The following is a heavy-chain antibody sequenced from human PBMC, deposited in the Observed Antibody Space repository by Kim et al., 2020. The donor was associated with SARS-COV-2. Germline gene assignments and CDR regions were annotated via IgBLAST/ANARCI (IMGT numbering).Heavy chain of an antibody. CDR2: INPSGGST. D-gene: IGHD2-15*01. J-gene: IGHJ3*02. V-gene: IGHV1-46*01. CDR3: ARDSGPGLFCSGGSCYSGRDAFDI. Sequence: ASVKVSCKASGYTFTSYYMHWVRQAPGQGLEWMGIINPSGGSTSYAQKFQGRVTMTRDTSTSTVYMELSSLRSEDTAVYYCARDSGPGLFCSGGSCYSGRDAFDIWGQGTMVTVSS. CDR1: GYTFTSYY.